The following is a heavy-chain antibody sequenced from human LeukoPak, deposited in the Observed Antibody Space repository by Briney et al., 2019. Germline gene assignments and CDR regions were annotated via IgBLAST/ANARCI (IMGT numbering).Heavy chain of an antibody. V-gene: IGHV1-18*01. Sequence: GASVKVSCKASGYTFTSYGISWVRQAPGQGLEWMGWISAYNGNTNYAQKLHGRVTMTTDTSTSTAYMELRSLRSHDPDVYYCARALGTGDSGSYFFAYWGQGTLVTVSS. CDR2: ISAYNGNT. CDR1: GYTFTSYG. CDR3: ARALGTGDSGSYFFAY. D-gene: IGHD1-26*01. J-gene: IGHJ4*02.